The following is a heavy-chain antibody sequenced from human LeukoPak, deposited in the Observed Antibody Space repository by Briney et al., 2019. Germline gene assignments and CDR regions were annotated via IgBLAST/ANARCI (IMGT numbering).Heavy chain of an antibody. CDR2: IYYSGST. J-gene: IGHJ6*02. CDR1: GGSVSSGSYY. Sequence: SETLSLTCTVSGGSVSSGSYYWSWIRQPPGKGLEWIGYIYYSGSTNYNPSLKSRVTISVDTSKNQFSLKLSSVTAADTAVYYCARDSYYGSGSYYRYYYYYYGMDVWGQGTTVTVSS. D-gene: IGHD3-10*01. CDR3: ARDSYYGSGSYYRYYYYYYGMDV. V-gene: IGHV4-61*01.